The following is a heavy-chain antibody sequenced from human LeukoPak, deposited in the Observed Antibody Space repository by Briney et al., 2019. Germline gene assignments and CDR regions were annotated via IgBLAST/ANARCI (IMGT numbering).Heavy chain of an antibody. CDR1: GFTFSSYS. J-gene: IGHJ1*01. Sequence: QPGGSLRLSCAASGFTFSSYSMNWVRQAPGKGLEWVANIKQDGSEKYYVDSVKGRFTISRDNAKNSLYLQMNSLRAEDTAVYYCARGLIYCSGGRCFGVGFEHWGQGTLVTVSS. V-gene: IGHV3-7*01. CDR2: IKQDGSEK. CDR3: ARGLIYCSGGRCFGVGFEH. D-gene: IGHD2-15*01.